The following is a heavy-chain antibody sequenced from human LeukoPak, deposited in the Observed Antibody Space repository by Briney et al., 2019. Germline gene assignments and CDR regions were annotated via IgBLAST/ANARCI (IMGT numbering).Heavy chain of an antibody. D-gene: IGHD2-21*02. Sequence: ASVKVSCKASGGTFSSYAISWVRQAPGQGLERMGWISGYNGNTNQAQKLQGRVTMTTDTSTSTAYMELRSLRSDDTAVYYCARDERDSCGGDCYYFDYWGQGTLVTVSS. CDR1: GGTFSSYA. V-gene: IGHV1-18*01. CDR2: ISGYNGNT. CDR3: ARDERDSCGGDCYYFDY. J-gene: IGHJ4*02.